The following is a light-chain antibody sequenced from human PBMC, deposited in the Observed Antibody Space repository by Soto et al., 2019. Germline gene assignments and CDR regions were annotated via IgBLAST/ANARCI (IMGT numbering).Light chain of an antibody. CDR2: STS. CDR3: VLYMGSGAWV. J-gene: IGLJ3*02. V-gene: IGLV8-61*01. Sequence: QTVVTQEPSFSVSPGGTVTLTCGLSSGSVSTSSYPSWYQQTPGQAPRTLIYSTSTRSSGVPDRFSGSILGNKAALTITGAQADDESDYYCVLYMGSGAWVFGGGTQLTVL. CDR1: SGSVSTSSY.